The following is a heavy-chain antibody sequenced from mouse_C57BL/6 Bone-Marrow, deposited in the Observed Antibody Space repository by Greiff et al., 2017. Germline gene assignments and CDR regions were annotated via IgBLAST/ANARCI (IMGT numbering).Heavy chain of an antibody. CDR1: GYTFTSHW. CDR3: SRSIYSAMDY. Sequence: QVQLQQSGPELVRPGASVKISCKASGYTFTSHWMQWVRQRPGQGLEWIGEIFPGSGSTYYNEKFKGKAALTVDKSSSTAYMQLSSLTSEGSAVYFCSRSIYSAMDYWGQGTSVTVSS. D-gene: IGHD2-1*01. CDR2: IFPGSGST. J-gene: IGHJ4*01. V-gene: IGHV1-56*01.